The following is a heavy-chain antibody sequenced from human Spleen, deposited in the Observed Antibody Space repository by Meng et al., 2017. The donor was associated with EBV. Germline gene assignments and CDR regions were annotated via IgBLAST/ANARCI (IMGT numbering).Heavy chain of an antibody. V-gene: IGHV4-59*01. CDR3: ARATPGYSYGYTDS. J-gene: IGHJ4*02. CDR1: GGSIRSYY. D-gene: IGHD5-18*01. Sequence: QGLMHVSVPGLGKPSETLSLACTVAGGSIRSYYWSWNRQPPGKRLEWIGYINYLGGTNYNPSLKSRVTISVATSKNQLSLTLTSVTGADTAVYYCARATPGYSYGYTDSWGQGILVTVSS. CDR2: INYLGGT.